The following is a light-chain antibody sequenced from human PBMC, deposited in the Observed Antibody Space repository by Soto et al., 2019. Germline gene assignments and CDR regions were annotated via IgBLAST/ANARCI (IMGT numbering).Light chain of an antibody. CDR1: QSFSSCY. V-gene: IGKV3-20*01. CDR2: GAS. J-gene: IGKJ5*01. Sequence: EIVLTQSPGTLSLSPGEKDTLSCRASQSFSSCYLAWYQQKPGQAPRLLIYGASSRATGIPDRFSGSGSGTDFTLTISRLEPEDFAVYYCQQYGSSPPITFGQGTRLEIK. CDR3: QQYGSSPPIT.